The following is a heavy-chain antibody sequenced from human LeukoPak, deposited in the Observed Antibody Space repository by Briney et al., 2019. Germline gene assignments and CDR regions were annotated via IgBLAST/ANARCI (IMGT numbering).Heavy chain of an antibody. CDR3: AKDDRVGTIPGVFDY. CDR1: RFTFSSYG. J-gene: IGHJ4*02. D-gene: IGHD1-26*01. Sequence: PGGSLRLSCAASRFTFSSYGIHWFRQAPGKGLEWVAVISFDGSNKHYADSVKGRFTISRDNSKNTLYLQINSLRAEDTAVYYCAKDDRVGTIPGVFDYWGQRTLVTVSS. CDR2: ISFDGSNK. V-gene: IGHV3-30*18.